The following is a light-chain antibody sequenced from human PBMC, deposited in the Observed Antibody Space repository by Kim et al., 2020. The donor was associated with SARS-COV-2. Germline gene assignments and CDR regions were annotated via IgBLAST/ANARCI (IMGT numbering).Light chain of an antibody. V-gene: IGKV3-20*01. J-gene: IGKJ2*01. CDR2: GAS. CDR1: HGVSSSY. Sequence: WSPGERAARACRASHGVSSSYLAGYQQKPGQAPRLLIYGASSRATGIPDRFSGSGSGTDFTLTISRLEPEDFAVYYCQQYGSSLYTFGQWTKLEI. CDR3: QQYGSSLYT.